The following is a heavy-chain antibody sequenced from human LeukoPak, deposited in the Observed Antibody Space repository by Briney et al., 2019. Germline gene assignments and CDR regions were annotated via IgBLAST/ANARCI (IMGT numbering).Heavy chain of an antibody. Sequence: PGGSLRLSCAASGFTVSSNYMSWVRQAPGKRLEWVSVIYSGGSTYYADSVKGRFTISRDNSKNTLYLQMNSLRAEDTAVYYCARDCSGGSCYGLDYWGQGTLVTVSS. J-gene: IGHJ4*02. V-gene: IGHV3-53*01. D-gene: IGHD2-15*01. CDR3: ARDCSGGSCYGLDY. CDR1: GFTVSSNY. CDR2: IYSGGST.